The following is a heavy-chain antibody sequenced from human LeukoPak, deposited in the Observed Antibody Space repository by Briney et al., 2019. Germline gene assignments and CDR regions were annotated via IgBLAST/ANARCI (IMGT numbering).Heavy chain of an antibody. CDR2: INTNTGNP. CDR3: AREGYCSGGSCPRGDWFDP. CDR1: GYTFTSYA. J-gene: IGHJ5*02. D-gene: IGHD2-15*01. V-gene: IGHV7-4-1*02. Sequence: ASVKVSCKASGYTFTSYAMNWVRQAPGQGLEWMGWINTNTGNPTYAQGFTGRFVFSLDTSVSTAYLQISSLKAEDTAVYYCAREGYCSGGSCPRGDWFDPWGQGTLVTVSS.